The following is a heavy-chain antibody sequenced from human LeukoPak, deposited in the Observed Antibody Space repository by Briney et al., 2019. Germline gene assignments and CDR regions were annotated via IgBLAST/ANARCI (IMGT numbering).Heavy chain of an antibody. Sequence: GASVKVSCKASGYTFTSYGISWVRQAPGQGLEWMGWISAYNGNTNYAQKLQGRVTMTTDTSTSTAYMELRSLRSDDTAVYYCARVGGTEIWSGPNWFDPWGQGTLVTVSS. CDR2: ISAYNGNT. CDR1: GYTFTSYG. J-gene: IGHJ5*02. CDR3: ARVGGTEIWSGPNWFDP. V-gene: IGHV1-18*01. D-gene: IGHD3-3*01.